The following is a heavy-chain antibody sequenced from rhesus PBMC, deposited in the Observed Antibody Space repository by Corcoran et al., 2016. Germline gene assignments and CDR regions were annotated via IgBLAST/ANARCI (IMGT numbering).Heavy chain of an antibody. CDR1: GYSISGYY. D-gene: IGHD5-12*01. Sequence: QVQLQESGPGLVKPSETLSLTCAVSGYSISGYYWSWIRQAPGKGLGWIGYITYSGSTSYNPSLNSRVTISRDTSKNQFSLKLSSVTAADTAVYYCARDWGGYSYSYLDYWGQGVLVTVSS. V-gene: IGHV4-122*02. J-gene: IGHJ4*01. CDR2: ITYSGST. CDR3: ARDWGGYSYSYLDY.